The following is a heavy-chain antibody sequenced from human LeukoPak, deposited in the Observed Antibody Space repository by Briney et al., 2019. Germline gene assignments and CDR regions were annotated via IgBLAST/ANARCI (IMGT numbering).Heavy chain of an antibody. J-gene: IGHJ3*02. CDR2: INPNSGGT. V-gene: IGHV1-2*02. Sequence: ASAEVSCKASGYTFTGYYMHWVRQAPGQGLEWMGWINPNSGGTNYAQKFQGRVTMTRDTSISTAYMELSRLRSDDTAVYYCAITNDLDAFDIWGQGTMVTVSS. CDR1: GYTFTGYY. CDR3: AITNDLDAFDI.